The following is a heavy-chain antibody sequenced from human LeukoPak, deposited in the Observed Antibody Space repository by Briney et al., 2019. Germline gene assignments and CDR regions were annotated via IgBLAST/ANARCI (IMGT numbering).Heavy chain of an antibody. J-gene: IGHJ4*02. CDR3: ASKSRTAYDSSGYYGGY. Sequence: PGGSLRLSCAASGFTFSSYAMSWVRQAPGKGLEWVSSISSSSSYIYYADSVKGRFTISRDNAKNSLYLQMNSLRAEDTAVYYCASKSRTAYDSSGYYGGYWGQGTLVTVSS. CDR2: ISSSSSYI. CDR1: GFTFSSYA. V-gene: IGHV3-21*01. D-gene: IGHD3-22*01.